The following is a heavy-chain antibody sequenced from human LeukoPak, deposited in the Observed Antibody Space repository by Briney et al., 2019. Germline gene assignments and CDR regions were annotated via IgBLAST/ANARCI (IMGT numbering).Heavy chain of an antibody. CDR3: ASLKWELLSIHY. J-gene: IGHJ4*02. V-gene: IGHV4-39*01. CDR2: IYYSGST. CDR1: GGSISSSSYY. D-gene: IGHD1-26*01. Sequence: DPSETLSLTCTVSGGSISSSSYYWGWIRQPPGKGLEWIGSIYYSGSTYYNPSLKSRVTISVDTSKNQFSLKLSSVTAADTAVYYCASLKWELLSIHYWGQGTLVTVSS.